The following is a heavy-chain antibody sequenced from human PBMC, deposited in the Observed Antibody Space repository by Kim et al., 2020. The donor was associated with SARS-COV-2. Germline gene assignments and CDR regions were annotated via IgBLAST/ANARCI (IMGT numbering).Heavy chain of an antibody. J-gene: IGHJ6*02. CDR2: ISGSGANS. V-gene: IGHV3-23*01. Sequence: GGSLRLSCAASGFAFTTYNIDWVRQAPGKGLEWVSTISGSGANSYYADSVKGRFTISRDNSNNMGYLQMNGLRAEDTAVYYCVRQGLDVWGQGTTVTVSS. CDR3: VRQGLDV. CDR1: GFAFTTYN.